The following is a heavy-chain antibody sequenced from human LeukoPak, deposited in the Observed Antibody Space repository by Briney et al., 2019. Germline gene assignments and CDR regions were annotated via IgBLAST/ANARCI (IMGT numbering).Heavy chain of an antibody. J-gene: IGHJ4*02. V-gene: IGHV3-30*02. CDR3: AKDNSGSYLNVFDY. D-gene: IGHD1-26*01. CDR1: GFTFSSYS. CDR2: IRYDGSNK. Sequence: GGSLRLSCAASGFTFSSYSMNWVRQAPGKGLEWVAFIRYDGSNKYYADSVKGRFTISRDNSKNALYLQMNSLRAEDTAVYYCAKDNSGSYLNVFDYWGQGTLVTVSS.